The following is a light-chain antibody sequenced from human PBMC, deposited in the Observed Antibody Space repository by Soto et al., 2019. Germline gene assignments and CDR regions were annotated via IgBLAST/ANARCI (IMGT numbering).Light chain of an antibody. V-gene: IGKV1-39*01. CDR2: VAS. CDR3: QQLFMYPPT. J-gene: IGKJ3*01. CDR1: QNIINY. Sequence: DIQMTQSPSSLSASVGDRVTITCRASQNIINYLNWYQQKPGKAPQLLIYVASRLESGVPSRFSGSGSGTDFTLTVSSLQPEDFATYYCQQLFMYPPTFGPGTKVDI.